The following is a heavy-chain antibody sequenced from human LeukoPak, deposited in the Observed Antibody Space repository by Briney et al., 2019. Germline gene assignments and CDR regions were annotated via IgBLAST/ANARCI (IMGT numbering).Heavy chain of an antibody. D-gene: IGHD3-22*01. Sequence: TLSLTCTVSGGSISSSYYYWGWIRQPPGKGLEWIGSIYYSESTYYNPSLKSRVTISVDTSKNQFSLKLSSVTAADTAVYYCARRSYYDSSGIFDYWGLGTLVTVSS. V-gene: IGHV4-39*01. CDR3: ARRSYYDSSGIFDY. J-gene: IGHJ4*02. CDR1: GGSISSSYYY. CDR2: IYYSEST.